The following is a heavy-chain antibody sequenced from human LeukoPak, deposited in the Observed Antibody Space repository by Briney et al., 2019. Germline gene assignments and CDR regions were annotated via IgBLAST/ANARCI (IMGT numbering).Heavy chain of an antibody. CDR2: ISYDGSNK. D-gene: IGHD3-10*01. J-gene: IGHJ4*02. CDR1: GFTFSSYG. V-gene: IGHV3-30*03. CDR3: AWDRGYYGSGSYYTFAH. Sequence: PGGSLRLSCAASGFTFSSYGMHWVRQAPGKGLEWVAVISYDGSNKYYADSVKGRFTISRDNSKNTLYLQMNSLRAEDTAVYYCAWDRGYYGSGSYYTFAHWGQGTLVTVSS.